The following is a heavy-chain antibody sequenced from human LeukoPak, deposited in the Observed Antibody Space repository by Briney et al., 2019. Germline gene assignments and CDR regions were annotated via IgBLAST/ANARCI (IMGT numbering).Heavy chain of an antibody. CDR2: IIPILGIA. V-gene: IGHV1-69*04. J-gene: IGHJ4*02. Sequence: SVKVSRKASGGTFSSYTISWVRQAPGQGLEWMGRIIPILGIANYAQKFQGRVTITADKSTSTAYMELSSLRSEDTAVYYCARDHHFRGPYGETPRTFGYWGQGTLVTVSS. CDR3: ARDHHFRGPYGETPRTFGY. D-gene: IGHD3-10*01. CDR1: GGTFSSYT.